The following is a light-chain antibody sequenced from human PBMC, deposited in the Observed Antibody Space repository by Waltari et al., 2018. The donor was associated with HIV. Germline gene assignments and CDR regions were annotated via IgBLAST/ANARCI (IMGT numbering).Light chain of an antibody. Sequence: DIQMTQSPSSLSASVGDRVTITFRASQTISSYLNWYQQKPENAPKLLIYAASSLQSGVPSRFSGSGSGTDFTLTISSLQPEDFATYYCQQSYSTPWTFGQGTKVEIK. CDR3: QQSYSTPWT. J-gene: IGKJ1*01. V-gene: IGKV1-39*01. CDR1: QTISSY. CDR2: AAS.